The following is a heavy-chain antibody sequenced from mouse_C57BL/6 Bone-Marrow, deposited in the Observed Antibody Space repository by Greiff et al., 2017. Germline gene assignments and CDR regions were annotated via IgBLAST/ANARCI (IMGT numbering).Heavy chain of an antibody. CDR1: GFTFSSYA. CDR2: ISSGGDYI. J-gene: IGHJ2*01. V-gene: IGHV5-9-1*02. CDR3: TRWRGLESFDY. Sequence: EVQGVESGEGLVKPGGSLKLSCAASGFTFSSYAMSWVRQTPEKRLEWVAYISSGGDYIYYADTVKGRFTNSRDNARNTLYLQMSSLKSEDTAMYYCTRWRGLESFDYWGQGTTLTVSS. D-gene: IGHD2-10*02.